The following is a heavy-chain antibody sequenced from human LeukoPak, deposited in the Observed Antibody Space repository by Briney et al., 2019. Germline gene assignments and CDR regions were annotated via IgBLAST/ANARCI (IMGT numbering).Heavy chain of an antibody. J-gene: IGHJ3*02. V-gene: IGHV3-7*01. CDR1: EFTFSSYW. CDR3: AKLQYDSSGYYYDLVRDAFDI. D-gene: IGHD3-22*01. Sequence: GGSLRLSCAASEFTFSSYWMSWVRQAPGKGLEWVANIKKDGSETYYVDSEKGRFTISRDNSKNTLYLQMNSLRAEDTAVYYCAKLQYDSSGYYYDLVRDAFDIWGQGTMVTVSS. CDR2: IKKDGSET.